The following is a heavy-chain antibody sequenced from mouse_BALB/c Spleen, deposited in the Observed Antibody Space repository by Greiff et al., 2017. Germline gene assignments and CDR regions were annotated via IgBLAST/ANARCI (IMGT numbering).Heavy chain of an antibody. Sequence: QVQLQQSGAELVRPGTSVKVSCKASGYAFTNYLIEWVKQRPGQGLEWIGVINPGSGGTNYNEKFKGKATLTADKSSSTAYMQLSSLTSDDSAVYFCARRGVYDYDGDWYFDVWGAGTTVTVSS. J-gene: IGHJ1*01. V-gene: IGHV1-54*01. CDR3: ARRGVYDYDGDWYFDV. CDR1: GYAFTNYL. D-gene: IGHD2-4*01. CDR2: INPGSGGT.